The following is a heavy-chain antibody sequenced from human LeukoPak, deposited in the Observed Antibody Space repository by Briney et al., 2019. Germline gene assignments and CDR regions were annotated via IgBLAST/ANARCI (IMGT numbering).Heavy chain of an antibody. V-gene: IGHV4-34*01. Sequence: SETLSLTCAVYGGSLSGYYWSWIRQPPGKGLEWIGEINHSGNTNYNPSLKSRVTMSVDTSKNHFYLKLSSVTAADTAVYYCARQGSGTSYYYYTFPHWGQGTLVTVSS. CDR1: GGSLSGYY. CDR3: ARQGSGTSYYYYTFPH. J-gene: IGHJ4*02. D-gene: IGHD1-26*01. CDR2: INHSGNT.